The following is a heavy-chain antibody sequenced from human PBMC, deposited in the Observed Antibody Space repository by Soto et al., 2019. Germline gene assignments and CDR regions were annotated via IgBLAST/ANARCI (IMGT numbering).Heavy chain of an antibody. D-gene: IGHD4-17*01. CDR1: GGSLNSGGYY. Sequence: QVQLQESGPGLVKPSQTLSLTCAVSGGSLNSGGYYWSWIRQRPGKGLEWIGYMYYSGSPYYNPSLRSRLTMSGDTSKNHFSLKLSSVTAADTAVYYCARGNYGDPYYFDYWGQGILVTVSS. CDR3: ARGNYGDPYYFDY. V-gene: IGHV4-31*11. J-gene: IGHJ4*02. CDR2: MYYSGSP.